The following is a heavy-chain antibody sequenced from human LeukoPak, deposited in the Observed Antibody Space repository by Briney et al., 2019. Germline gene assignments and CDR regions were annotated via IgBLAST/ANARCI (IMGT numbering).Heavy chain of an antibody. CDR1: GFTFSSYS. CDR3: ARDPKRVYDGY. D-gene: IGHD5/OR15-5a*01. Sequence: GGSLRLSCAASGFTFSSYSMNWVRQAPGKGLEWVSSISSSSSYIYYADSVKGRFTISGDNAKNSLYLQMNSLRAEDTAVYYCARDPKRVYDGYWGQGTLVTVSS. J-gene: IGHJ4*02. V-gene: IGHV3-21*01. CDR2: ISSSSSYI.